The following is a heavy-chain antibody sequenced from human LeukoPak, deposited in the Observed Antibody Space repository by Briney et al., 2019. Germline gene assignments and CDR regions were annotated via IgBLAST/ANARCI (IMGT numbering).Heavy chain of an antibody. V-gene: IGHV3-74*01. CDR1: GFSFSGYW. CDR2: VATGGTGP. Sequence: GGSLRLSCAASGFSFSGYWMHWVCQAPGKGLVWVSRVATGGTGPSYADSVKGRFTISRDNAKNTRYLQMDSLSAEDTAVYFCARDMGPYGGSPEASWGQGTLVTVSS. J-gene: IGHJ5*02. CDR3: ARDMGPYGGSPEAS. D-gene: IGHD4-23*01.